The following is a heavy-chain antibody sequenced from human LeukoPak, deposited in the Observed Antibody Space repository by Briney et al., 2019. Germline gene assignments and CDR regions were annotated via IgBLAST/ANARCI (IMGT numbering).Heavy chain of an antibody. CDR1: SYTFTNYA. J-gene: IGHJ5*02. D-gene: IGHD3-3*01. Sequence: ASVKVSCKASSYTFTNYAFTWVRQAPGQGLEWMGWISAYNGNTNYAQKLQGRVTMTADTSTSTAYMELRSLRSDDTAVYYCARGLEWLTRRHTWFDPWGQGTLVTVSS. V-gene: IGHV1-18*01. CDR3: ARGLEWLTRRHTWFDP. CDR2: ISAYNGNT.